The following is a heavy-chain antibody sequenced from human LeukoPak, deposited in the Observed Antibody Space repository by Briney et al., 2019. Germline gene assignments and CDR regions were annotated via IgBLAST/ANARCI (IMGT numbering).Heavy chain of an antibody. J-gene: IGHJ3*02. CDR1: GGSISSGGYY. D-gene: IGHD7-27*01. CDR2: IYHSGST. CDR3: ASLDLTGEPGGLGAFDI. V-gene: IGHV4-30-2*01. Sequence: SETLSLTCTVSGGSISSGGYYWSWIRQPPGKGLEWIGYIYHSGSTNYNPSLKSRVTISVDRSKNQFSLKLSSVTAADTAVYYCASLDLTGEPGGLGAFDIWGQGTMVTVSS.